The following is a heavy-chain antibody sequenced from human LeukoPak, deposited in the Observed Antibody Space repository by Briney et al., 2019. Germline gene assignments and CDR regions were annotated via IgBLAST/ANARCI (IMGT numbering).Heavy chain of an antibody. Sequence: GGSLRLSCAASGFTFSSYHLSWVRQAPGKALEWVSDISGSGGSTYYADSVKGRFTISRDNSKHTLYLQKNSLRAEDTAVYYCAKGGYCRGGSYYYAFDIWGERTIVTVFS. V-gene: IGHV3-23*01. D-gene: IGHD2-15*01. J-gene: IGHJ3*02. CDR2: ISGSGGST. CDR3: AKGGYCRGGSYYYAFDI. CDR1: GFTFSSYH.